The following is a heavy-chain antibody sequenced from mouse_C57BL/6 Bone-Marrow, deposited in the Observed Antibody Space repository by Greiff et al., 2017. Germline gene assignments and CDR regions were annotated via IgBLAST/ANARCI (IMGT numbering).Heavy chain of an antibody. CDR3: AGQRGAMDY. Sequence: QVQLQQSGAELARPGASVKLSCKASGYTFTSYGISWVKQRTGQGLEWIGEIYPRSGNTYYNEKFKGKATLTADQSSSTAYMELRSLTSEDSAFYCCAGQRGAMDYWGQGTSVTVSS. V-gene: IGHV1-81*01. CDR1: GYTFTSYG. D-gene: IGHD3-3*01. CDR2: IYPRSGNT. J-gene: IGHJ4*01.